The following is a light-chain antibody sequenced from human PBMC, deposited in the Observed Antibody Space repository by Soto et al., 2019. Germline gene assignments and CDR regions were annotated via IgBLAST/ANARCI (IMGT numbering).Light chain of an antibody. J-gene: IGKJ1*01. CDR3: QQYSSFSRT. CDR1: QGISSW. CDR2: DAS. Sequence: DIQMTQSPSTLSASVGDRVTITCRASQGISSWLAWYQQKPGKAPKLLIYDASSLESGVPSRFSGSGSGTEFTLTISSLQPDDFATYYCQQYSSFSRTFGQGTKVDI. V-gene: IGKV1-5*01.